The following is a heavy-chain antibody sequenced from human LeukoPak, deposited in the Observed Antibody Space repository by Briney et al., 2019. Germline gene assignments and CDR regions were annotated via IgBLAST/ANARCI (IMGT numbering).Heavy chain of an antibody. CDR1: GFTVSSNY. Sequence: GGSLRLSCAASGFTVSSNYMSWVRQAPGKGLEWVSVIYSGGSTYYADSVKGRFTISRDNSKNTLYLQMNSLRAEDTAVYYCARDRTVVVTATYWYFDLWGRGTLVTVSS. J-gene: IGHJ2*01. D-gene: IGHD2-21*02. CDR2: IYSGGST. CDR3: ARDRTVVVTATYWYFDL. V-gene: IGHV3-66*01.